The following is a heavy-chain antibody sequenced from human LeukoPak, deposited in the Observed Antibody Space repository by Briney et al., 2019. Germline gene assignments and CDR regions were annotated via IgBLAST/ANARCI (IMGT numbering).Heavy chain of an antibody. CDR3: AKASRVSSTDAVR. J-gene: IGHJ4*02. CDR2: IRVNAET. V-gene: IGHV3-23*01. Sequence: GGSLSLFCAACGLRFRSFAMSGVRQGRAGGVEWDSSIRVNAETSYDDSVKSRFTLSSDRSRNTVYFQLNNLRVEATAIYYCAKASRVSSTDAVRWGQGTLVTVSS. CDR1: GLRFRSFA. D-gene: IGHD3-10*01.